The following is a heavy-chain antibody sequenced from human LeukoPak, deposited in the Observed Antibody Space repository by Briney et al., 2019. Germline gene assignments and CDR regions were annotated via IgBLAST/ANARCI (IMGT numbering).Heavy chain of an antibody. CDR3: TKGAYILWWSDAFDI. J-gene: IGHJ3*02. CDR1: GFTFSNAW. D-gene: IGHD2-21*01. Sequence: GGSLRLSCAASGFTFSNAWMSWVRQAPGKGLEWVGRIKSKTDGGTTDYAAPVKGRFTISRHDSKNTLYLQMNSLKTEDTAVYYCTKGAYILWWSDAFDIWGQGTMVTVSS. V-gene: IGHV3-15*01. CDR2: IKSKTDGGTT.